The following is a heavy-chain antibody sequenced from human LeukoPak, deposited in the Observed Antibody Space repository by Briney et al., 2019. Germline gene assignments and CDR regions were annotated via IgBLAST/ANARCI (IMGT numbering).Heavy chain of an antibody. D-gene: IGHD3-10*01. CDR3: AREPTLLWFGVTYNWFDP. V-gene: IGHV4-38-2*02. J-gene: IGHJ5*02. Sequence: SETLSLTCAVSGYSISSGYYWGWIRQPPGKGLEWIGSIYHSGSTYYNPSLKSRVTISVDTSKNQFSLKLSSVTAADTAVYYCAREPTLLWFGVTYNWFDPWGQGTLVTVSS. CDR1: GYSISSGYY. CDR2: IYHSGST.